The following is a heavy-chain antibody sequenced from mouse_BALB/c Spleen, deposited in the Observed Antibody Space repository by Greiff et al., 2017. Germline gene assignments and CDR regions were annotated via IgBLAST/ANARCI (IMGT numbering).Heavy chain of an antibody. Sequence: EVKLVESGGGLVQPGGSRKLSCAASGFTFSSFGMHWVRQAPEKGLEWVAYISSGSSTIYYADTVKGRFTISRDNPKNTLFLQMTSLRSEDTAMYYCARYWDAMDYWGQGTSVTVSS. J-gene: IGHJ4*01. CDR3: ARYWDAMDY. V-gene: IGHV5-17*02. D-gene: IGHD4-1*01. CDR2: ISSGSSTI. CDR1: GFTFSSFG.